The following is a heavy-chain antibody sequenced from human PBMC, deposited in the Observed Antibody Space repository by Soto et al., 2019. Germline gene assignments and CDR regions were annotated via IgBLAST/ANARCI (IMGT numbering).Heavy chain of an antibody. Sequence: QVQLVQSGAEVKKPGASVKVSCKASGDTFTRCGISWVRQAPGQGLEWMGWISAYNAKTDYAQKFQGRVTLTTDTSTSTAYMELRSLRSDVTAVYYCYAADFYYYGMDVWGPGTTVTVSS. CDR3: YAADFYYYGMDV. V-gene: IGHV1-18*01. CDR2: ISAYNAKT. D-gene: IGHD2-2*01. J-gene: IGHJ6*02. CDR1: GDTFTRCG.